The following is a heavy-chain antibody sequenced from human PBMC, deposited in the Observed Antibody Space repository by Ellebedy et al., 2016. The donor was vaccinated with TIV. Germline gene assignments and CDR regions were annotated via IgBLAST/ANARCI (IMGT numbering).Heavy chain of an antibody. D-gene: IGHD3-16*01. CDR3: AKDQIGGDGRWVFDI. J-gene: IGHJ3*02. CDR2: TNVGGGTK. V-gene: IGHV3-23*01. CDR1: GFTFRTYA. Sequence: GESLKISCVGSGFTFRTYAMSWVLQTPGQGLEWVSGTNVGGGTKYYADSVKGRFTISRDNSKNKLYLQMNSLRPEDTAIYYCAKDQIGGDGRWVFDIWGQGTMVTVSS.